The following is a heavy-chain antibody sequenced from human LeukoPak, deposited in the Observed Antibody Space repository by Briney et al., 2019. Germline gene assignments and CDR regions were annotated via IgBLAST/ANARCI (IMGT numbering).Heavy chain of an antibody. D-gene: IGHD4-17*01. V-gene: IGHV3-74*01. CDR3: AREIYGDYVGGGDNWFDP. J-gene: IGHJ5*02. CDR1: GFTISSYW. CDR2: INSDGTIT. Sequence: GGSLRLSCAASGFTISSYWMHWVRQAPGKGLVWVSRINSDGTITTYADSVKGRFTISRDNAKNSLYLQMNSLRAEDTAVYYCAREIYGDYVGGGDNWFDPWGQGTLVTVSS.